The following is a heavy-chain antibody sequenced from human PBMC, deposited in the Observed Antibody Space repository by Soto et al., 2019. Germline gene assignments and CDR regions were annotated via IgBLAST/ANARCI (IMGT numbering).Heavy chain of an antibody. V-gene: IGHV4-4*07. CDR3: ARDLQSLFDY. D-gene: IGHD4-4*01. CDR1: GGSISSYY. CDR2: IYTSGST. Sequence: SETLSVTXTVSGGSISSYYWSWIRQPAGKGLEWIARIYTSGSTNYNPSLKSRVTMSVDTSKKQFSLKLSSVTAADTAVYYCARDLQSLFDYWGQGTLVTVSS. J-gene: IGHJ4*02.